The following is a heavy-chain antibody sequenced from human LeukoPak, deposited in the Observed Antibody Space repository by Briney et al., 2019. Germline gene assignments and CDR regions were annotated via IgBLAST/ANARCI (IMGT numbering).Heavy chain of an antibody. V-gene: IGHV4-4*07. J-gene: IGHJ4*02. CDR2: IYASGGT. CDR3: ARGWAPRGEKSSFAS. CDR1: GASINSDY. Sequence: SETLSLTCSVSGASINSDYWTWVRQVAGTGLEWIGRIYASGGTNYNPYLRSRIAMSVDASKNQFSLDLYSVTAADTGVYYCARGWAPRGEKSSFASWGQGTLVTVSS. D-gene: IGHD3-10*01.